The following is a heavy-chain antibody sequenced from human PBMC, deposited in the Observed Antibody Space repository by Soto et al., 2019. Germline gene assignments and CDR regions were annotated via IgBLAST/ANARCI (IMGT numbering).Heavy chain of an antibody. J-gene: IGHJ5*02. CDR2: ISSSSSTI. CDR1: GFTFSSYS. V-gene: IGHV3-48*02. D-gene: IGHD3-22*01. CDR3: ARDAPPLAYYYDPNWFDP. Sequence: GGSLRLSCAASGFTFSSYSMNWVRQAPGKGLERDSYISSSSSTIYYAVFVKGRFTISRDNAKNSLYLQMNSLRDEDTAVYYCARDAPPLAYYYDPNWFDPWGQGTLVTVSS.